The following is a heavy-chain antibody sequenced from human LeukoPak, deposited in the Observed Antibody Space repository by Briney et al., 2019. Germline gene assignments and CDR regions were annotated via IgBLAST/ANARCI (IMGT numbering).Heavy chain of an antibody. V-gene: IGHV3-66*01. CDR3: AREKYSGSYEGYFQH. D-gene: IGHD1-26*01. Sequence: AGGSLRLSCAASGFTVSSNYMSWVRQAPGKGLEWVSVIYSGGSTYYADSVKGRFTISRDNSKNTLYLQMNSLRAEDTAVYYCAREKYSGSYEGYFQHWGQGTLVTVSS. CDR2: IYSGGST. J-gene: IGHJ1*01. CDR1: GFTVSSNY.